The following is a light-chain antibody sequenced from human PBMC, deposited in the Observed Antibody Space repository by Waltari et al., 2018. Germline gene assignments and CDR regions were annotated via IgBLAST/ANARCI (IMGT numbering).Light chain of an antibody. CDR3: QQYDGEVVT. CDR1: QSVTSNS. Sequence: EFVLTQSPRPLSLSPAETSTFSCRASQSVTSNSSTWYQQKLGQAPRLLIYGTPSRATSIPDRFSGGASGTYFTLTISRLEPEDLAVYYWQQYDGEVVTFGGGTKVEI. J-gene: IGKJ4*01. V-gene: IGKV3-20*01. CDR2: GTP.